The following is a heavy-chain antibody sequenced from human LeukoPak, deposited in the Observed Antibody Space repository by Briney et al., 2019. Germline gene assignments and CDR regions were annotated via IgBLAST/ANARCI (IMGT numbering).Heavy chain of an antibody. Sequence: PSETLSLTCAVYGGSFSGYYWSWIRQPPGKGLEWIGEINHSGSTNYNPSLKSRVTISVDTSKNQFSLKLSSVTAADTAVYYCARGRSCSSTSCYSHYYYGMDAWGQGTTVTVSS. CDR3: ARGRSCSSTSCYSHYYYGMDA. V-gene: IGHV4-34*01. CDR1: GGSFSGYY. CDR2: INHSGST. D-gene: IGHD2-2*01. J-gene: IGHJ6*02.